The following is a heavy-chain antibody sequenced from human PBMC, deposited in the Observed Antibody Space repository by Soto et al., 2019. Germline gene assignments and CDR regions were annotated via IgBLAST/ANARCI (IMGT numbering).Heavy chain of an antibody. D-gene: IGHD3-16*01. V-gene: IGHV5-51*01. CDR3: ARLGPVITYYYYGMDV. Sequence: GESLKISCKGSGYSFTNYWIGWVRQMPGKGLEWMGVIYPGDSDTRYNPSFQGQVTISADKSISTAYLQWSSLKASDTAMYYCARLGPVITYYYYGMDVWGQVTTVTVS. CDR2: IYPGDSDT. CDR1: GYSFTNYW. J-gene: IGHJ6*02.